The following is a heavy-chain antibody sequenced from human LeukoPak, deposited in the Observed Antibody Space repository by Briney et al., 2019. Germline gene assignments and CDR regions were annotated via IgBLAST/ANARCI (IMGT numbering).Heavy chain of an antibody. D-gene: IGHD3-16*01. CDR2: ISYDRSNR. J-gene: IGHJ4*02. Sequence: GGSLRLSCAASGFTFSSYAMHWVRQAPGKGLEWVAVISYDRSNRYYADSVKGRFTISRDNSKNTLYLQMNSLRAEDTAVYYCARAAYTRRIANLDYWGQGTLVTVSS. CDR3: ARAAYTRRIANLDY. V-gene: IGHV3-30*04. CDR1: GFTFSSYA.